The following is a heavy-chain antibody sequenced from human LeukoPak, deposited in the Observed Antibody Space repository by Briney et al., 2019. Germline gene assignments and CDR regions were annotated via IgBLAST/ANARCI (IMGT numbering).Heavy chain of an antibody. V-gene: IGHV5-51*01. CDR1: GYSFSGYW. D-gene: IGHD2-2*01. CDR2: IYPGDSDT. CDR3: ARRQGCSSASCPPDY. Sequence: GESLKIPCKVSGYSFSGYWIGWVRQMPGKGLEWMGIIYPGDSDTIYSPSFQGQVTISVDKSISTAYLQWSSLKASDTAMYYCARRQGCSSASCPPDYWGQGTLVTVSP. J-gene: IGHJ4*02.